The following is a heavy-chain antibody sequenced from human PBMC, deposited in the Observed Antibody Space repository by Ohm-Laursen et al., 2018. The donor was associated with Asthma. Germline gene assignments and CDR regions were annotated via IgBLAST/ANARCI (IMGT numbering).Heavy chain of an antibody. V-gene: IGHV3-53*01. D-gene: IGHD1/OR15-1a*01. Sequence: SLRLSCAASGFTFSNHWMTWVRQAPGKGLDWVSVIFGSTGTNYADSVKGRFTISRDNSKNTIYLQMNSLRAEDTAVYYCAISLTTPGAFDIWGQGTMITVSS. CDR2: IFGSTGT. CDR1: GFTFSNHW. J-gene: IGHJ3*02. CDR3: AISLTTPGAFDI.